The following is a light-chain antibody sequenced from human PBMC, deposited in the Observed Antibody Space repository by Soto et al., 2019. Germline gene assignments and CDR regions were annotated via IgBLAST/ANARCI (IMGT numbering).Light chain of an antibody. CDR2: DVS. CDR3: CSYSTSNTSPMV. J-gene: IGLJ1*01. Sequence: QSALTQPASVSGSPGQSITISCTGTSSDVGGYNYVSWYQHHPGKAPKLMIYDVSNRPSGVSNRFSGSKSGNTASLTISGLQPEDEDDYYCCSYSTSNTSPMVFGTGTKLTVL. V-gene: IGLV2-14*03. CDR1: SSDVGGYNY.